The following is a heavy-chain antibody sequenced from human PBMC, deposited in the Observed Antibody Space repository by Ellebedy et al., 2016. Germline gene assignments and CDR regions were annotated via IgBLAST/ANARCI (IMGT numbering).Heavy chain of an antibody. CDR2: ISRSGDST. D-gene: IGHD6-19*01. J-gene: IGHJ4*02. CDR3: AREGHSSGHAGDFDV. CDR1: GFTFSSYV. Sequence: GGSLRLSXAASGFTFSSYVMSWVRQAPGEGLEWVPTISRSGDSTYYVDSVRGRFTISRDHPTNTVYLQMDSLRVEDSAVYYCAREGHSSGHAGDFDVWGQGTLVTVSS. V-gene: IGHV3-23*01.